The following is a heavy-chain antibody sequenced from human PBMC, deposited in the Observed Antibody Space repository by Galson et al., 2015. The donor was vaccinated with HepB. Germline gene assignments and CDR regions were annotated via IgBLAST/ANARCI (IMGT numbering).Heavy chain of an antibody. CDR2: IKSKTDGGTT. CDR1: GFTFSIAW. V-gene: IGHV3-15*01. Sequence: SLRLSCAASGFTFSIAWMSWVRQAPGKGLEWVGRIKSKTDGGTTDYAAPVKGRFTISRDDSKNTLYLQMNSLKTEDTAVYYCTTEKGLWFGEYKYGMDVWGQGTTVTVSS. J-gene: IGHJ6*02. D-gene: IGHD3-10*01. CDR3: TTEKGLWFGEYKYGMDV.